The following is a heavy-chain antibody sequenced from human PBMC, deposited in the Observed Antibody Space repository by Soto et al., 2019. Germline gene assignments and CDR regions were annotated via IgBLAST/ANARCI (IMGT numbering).Heavy chain of an antibody. V-gene: IGHV1-69*02. J-gene: IGHJ2*01. CDR2: IIPILGIA. D-gene: IGHD2-15*01. Sequence: QVQLVHSGAEVKKPGSSVKVSCTASGGTFSSYTISWVRQAPGQGLEWMGRIIPILGIANYAQKFQGRVTITADKSTSTAYMELSSLRSEDTAVYYCARAPPTPFWYFDLWGRGTLVTVSS. CDR1: GGTFSSYT. CDR3: ARAPPTPFWYFDL.